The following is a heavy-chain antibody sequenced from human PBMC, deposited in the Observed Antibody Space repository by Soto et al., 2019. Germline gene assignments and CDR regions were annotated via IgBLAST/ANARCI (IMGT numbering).Heavy chain of an antibody. CDR2: INAGNGNT. J-gene: IGHJ4*02. CDR3: ARSPWESLHCGGDCLYYFDY. CDR1: GYTFTSYA. V-gene: IGHV1-3*01. D-gene: IGHD2-21*02. Sequence: QVQLVQSGAEVKKPGASVKVSCKASGYTFTSYAMHWVRQAPGQRLEWMGWINAGNGNTKYSQKFQGRVTITRDTSASTAYMELSSLRSEDTAVYYCARSPWESLHCGGDCLYYFDYWGQGTLVTVSS.